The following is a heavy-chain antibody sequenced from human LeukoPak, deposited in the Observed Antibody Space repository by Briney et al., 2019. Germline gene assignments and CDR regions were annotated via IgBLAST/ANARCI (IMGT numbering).Heavy chain of an antibody. CDR3: ARDPGYYYGSGSYYRFDY. D-gene: IGHD3-10*01. CDR1: GGSISSGGYY. Sequence: PSETLSLTCTVSGGSISSGGYYWSWIRQHPGRGLEWIGYIYYSGSTYYNPSLKSRVTISVDTSKNQFSLKLSSVTAADTAVYYCARDPGYYYGSGSYYRFDYWGQGTLVTVSS. V-gene: IGHV4-31*03. J-gene: IGHJ4*02. CDR2: IYYSGST.